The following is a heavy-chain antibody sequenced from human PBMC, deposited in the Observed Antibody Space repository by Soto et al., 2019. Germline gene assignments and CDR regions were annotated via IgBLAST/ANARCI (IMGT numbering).Heavy chain of an antibody. CDR3: ARAYDFWGVYRYNWFDP. Sequence: PSETLSLTCAVYGGSFSGYYWSWIRQPPGKGLEWIGEINHSGSTNYNPSLKSRVTISVDTSKNQFSLKLSSVTAADTAVYYCARAYDFWGVYRYNWFDPWGKGTLVTVPS. D-gene: IGHD3-3*01. CDR1: GGSFSGYY. J-gene: IGHJ5*02. V-gene: IGHV4-34*01. CDR2: INHSGST.